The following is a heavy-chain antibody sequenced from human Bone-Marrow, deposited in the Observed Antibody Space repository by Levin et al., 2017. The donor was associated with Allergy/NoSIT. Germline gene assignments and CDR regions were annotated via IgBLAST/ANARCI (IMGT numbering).Heavy chain of an antibody. CDR1: GFTFSSYG. Sequence: GGSLRLSCAASGFTFSSYGMHWVRQAPGKGLEWVAVIWYDGSNKYYADSVKGRFTISRDNSKNTLYLQMNSLRAEDTAVYYCARDQAALPRVLWFGELSYWGQGTLVTVSS. J-gene: IGHJ4*02. D-gene: IGHD3-10*01. V-gene: IGHV3-33*01. CDR2: IWYDGSNK. CDR3: ARDQAALPRVLWFGELSY.